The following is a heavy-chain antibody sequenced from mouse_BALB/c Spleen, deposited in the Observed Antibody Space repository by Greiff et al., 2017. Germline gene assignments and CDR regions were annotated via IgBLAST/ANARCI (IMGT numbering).Heavy chain of an antibody. Sequence: VQLQQSGPELVKPGASMKISCKASGYSFTGYTMNWVKQSHGKNLEWIGLINPYNGGTSYNQKFKGKATLTVDKSSSTAYMELLSLTSEDSAVYYCASGYGNYLYYFDYWGQGTTLTVSS. CDR1: GYSFTGYT. V-gene: IGHV1-18*01. D-gene: IGHD2-10*02. CDR3: ASGYGNYLYYFDY. CDR2: INPYNGGT. J-gene: IGHJ2*01.